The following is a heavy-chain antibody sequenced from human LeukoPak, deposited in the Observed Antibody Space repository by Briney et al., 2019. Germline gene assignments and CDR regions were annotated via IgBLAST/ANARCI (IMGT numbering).Heavy chain of an antibody. V-gene: IGHV3-49*04. CDR1: GFTFGDYA. Sequence: EAGGSLRLSCTASGFTFGDYAMSWVRQAPGKGLEWVGFIRSKAYGGTTEYAASVKGRFTISRDDSKSIAYLQMNSLKTEDTAVYYCTCTTVINDAFDIWGQGTMVTVSS. D-gene: IGHD4-17*01. CDR3: TCTTVINDAFDI. J-gene: IGHJ3*02. CDR2: IRSKAYGGTT.